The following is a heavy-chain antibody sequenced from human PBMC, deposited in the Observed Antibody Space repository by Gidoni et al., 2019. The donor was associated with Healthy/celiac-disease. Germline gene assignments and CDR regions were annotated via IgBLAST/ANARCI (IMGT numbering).Heavy chain of an antibody. J-gene: IGHJ4*02. Sequence: EVQLLESGGGLVQPGGSLRLSCAASGFTFRSYAMSWVRQAAGKGLEWVSAISGSGGRTYYADSVKGRFTISRDKSKNTLYLQMNSLRAENTAVYYCAKVDYDYVWGSYRHFDYWGQGTLVTVSS. CDR3: AKVDYDYVWGSYRHFDY. CDR2: ISGSGGRT. D-gene: IGHD3-16*02. CDR1: GFTFRSYA. V-gene: IGHV3-23*01.